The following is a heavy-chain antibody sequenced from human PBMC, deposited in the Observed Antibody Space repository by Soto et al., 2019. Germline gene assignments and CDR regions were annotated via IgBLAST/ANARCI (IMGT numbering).Heavy chain of an antibody. CDR1: GGTFSSYA. D-gene: IGHD4-17*01. CDR3: ATGKATGTVSK. V-gene: IGHV1-69*01. CDR2: IIPIVGTA. J-gene: IGHJ4*02. Sequence: QVQLVQSGAEVKKPGSSVKVSCKASGGTFSSYAISWVRQAPGQGLEWMGGIIPIVGTANYAQKFQGRVTITADESTSTAYTALSSLSSEVTGVYHYATGKATGTVSKWGQGTLVVVSS.